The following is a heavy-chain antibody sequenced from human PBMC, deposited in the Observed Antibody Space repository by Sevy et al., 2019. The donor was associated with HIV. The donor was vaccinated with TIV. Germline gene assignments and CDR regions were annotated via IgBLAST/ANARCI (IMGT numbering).Heavy chain of an antibody. J-gene: IGHJ4*02. CDR1: GFTFSDAW. CDR3: TTEGAD. Sequence: GGSLRLSCAASGFTFSDAWVSWVRQAPGKGLEWVGRVRSKGDGGRAEYAAPLKGRFSISRDDSKNMVYVQMNSLKTEDTGIYYCTTEGADWGQGTLVTVSS. CDR2: VRSKGDGGRA. V-gene: IGHV3-15*01.